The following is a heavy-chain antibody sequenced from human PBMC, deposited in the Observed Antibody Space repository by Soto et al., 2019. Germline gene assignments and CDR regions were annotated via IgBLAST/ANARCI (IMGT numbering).Heavy chain of an antibody. CDR3: ARGGPVLRFLEWLRYNWFDP. CDR2: IHSGGVT. Sequence: SETLSLTCSVSGVSITGDFWTWVRQPPGMRLEWIGYIHSGGVTNYNPSLKSRLTMSLDTSKNQFSLKLSSVTAADTAVYYCARGGPVLRFLEWLRYNWFDPWGQGTLVTVSS. J-gene: IGHJ5*02. CDR1: GVSITGDF. V-gene: IGHV4-59*12. D-gene: IGHD3-3*01.